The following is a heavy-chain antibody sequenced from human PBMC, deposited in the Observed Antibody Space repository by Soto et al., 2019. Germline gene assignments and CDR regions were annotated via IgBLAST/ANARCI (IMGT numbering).Heavy chain of an antibody. CDR1: GYTLTGLS. CDR3: ATGFEAVAGFDY. Sequence: ASLKVSCKVSGYTLTGLSMHWVRQAPGKGLEWMGGFDPEDGETIYAQKFQGRVTMTEDTSTDTAYMELSSLRSEDTAVYYCATGFEAVAGFDYWGQGTLVTVSS. V-gene: IGHV1-24*01. J-gene: IGHJ4*02. CDR2: FDPEDGET. D-gene: IGHD6-19*01.